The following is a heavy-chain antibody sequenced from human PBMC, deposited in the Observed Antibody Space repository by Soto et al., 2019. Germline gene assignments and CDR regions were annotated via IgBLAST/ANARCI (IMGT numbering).Heavy chain of an antibody. V-gene: IGHV4-59*01. CDR3: ARERYCRYSRVCGNWFDP. J-gene: IGHJ5*02. CDR2: IYYSGST. CDR1: GGSISSYY. Sequence: PSETLSLTCTVSGGSISSYYWSWIRQPPGKGLEWIGYIYYSGSTNYNPSLKSRVTISVDTSKNQFSLKLSSVTAADTAVYYGARERYCRYSRVCGNWFDPWGQGTLATVYS. D-gene: IGHD6-13*01.